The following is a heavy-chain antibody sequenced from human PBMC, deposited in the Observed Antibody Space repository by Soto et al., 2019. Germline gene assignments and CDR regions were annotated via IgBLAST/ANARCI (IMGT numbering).Heavy chain of an antibody. CDR2: ISGSGGST. CDR1: GFTFSSYA. CDR3: ATVTTGRYFQH. D-gene: IGHD4-17*01. J-gene: IGHJ1*01. V-gene: IGHV3-23*01. Sequence: GGSLRLSCAASGFTFSSYAMSWVRQAPGKGLEWVSAISGSGGSTYYADSVKGRFTISRDNSKNTLYLQMNSLRAEDTAVYYCATVTTGRYFQHWGQGTLVTVSS.